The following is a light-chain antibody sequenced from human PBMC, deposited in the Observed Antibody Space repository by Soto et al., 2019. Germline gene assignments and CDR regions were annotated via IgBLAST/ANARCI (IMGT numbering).Light chain of an antibody. CDR3: QHHNNWPPFT. V-gene: IGKV3-15*01. J-gene: IGKJ3*01. CDR2: GAS. CDR1: QSVSSN. Sequence: EIVMTQSPATLSVSPGERATLSCRASQSVSSNLAWYQQKPGQAPRLLIYGASTRATGIPGRFSGSGSGTEFTLTNSSLQSEDFAVYYCQHHNNWPPFTFGHGNKVNI.